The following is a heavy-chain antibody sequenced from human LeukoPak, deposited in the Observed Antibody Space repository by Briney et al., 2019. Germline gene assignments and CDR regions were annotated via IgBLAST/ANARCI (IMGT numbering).Heavy chain of an antibody. J-gene: IGHJ5*02. CDR1: GYTLTELS. Sequence: ASVKVSCKVSGYTLTELSMHWVRQAPGKGLEWMGGFDPEDGETIYAQKFQGRVTMTEDTSTDTAYMELSSLGSEDTAVYYCATDLKDPGYDSSGYFDPWGQGTLVTVSS. D-gene: IGHD3-22*01. V-gene: IGHV1-24*01. CDR2: FDPEDGET. CDR3: ATDLKDPGYDSSGYFDP.